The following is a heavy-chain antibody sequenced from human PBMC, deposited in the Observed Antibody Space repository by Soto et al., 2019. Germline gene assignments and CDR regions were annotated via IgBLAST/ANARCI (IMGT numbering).Heavy chain of an antibody. D-gene: IGHD3-10*01. Sequence: SVKVSCKASGYTFTSYYMHWVRQAPGQGLEWMGIINPSGGSTSYAQKFQGRVTMTRDTSTSTVYMELSSLRSEDTAVYYCARDSGSGSGFVGNFDIWGQGTMVTVS. J-gene: IGHJ3*02. V-gene: IGHV1-46*01. CDR2: INPSGGST. CDR1: GYTFTSYY. CDR3: ARDSGSGSGFVGNFDI.